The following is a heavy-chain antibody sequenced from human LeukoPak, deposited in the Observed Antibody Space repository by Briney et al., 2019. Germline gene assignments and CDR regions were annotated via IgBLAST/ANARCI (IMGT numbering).Heavy chain of an antibody. V-gene: IGHV1-69*04. J-gene: IGHJ4*02. CDR3: ARGGGGVEQLVEFDS. CDR1: GGTFNDDA. Sequence: GASVKVSCKVSGGTFNDDAVNWVRQAPGQGPEWVGRILPMLGLANYARKFHGRVTITADKSTNTAYMKLNSLTSGDTGVYYCARGGGGVEQLVEFDSWGQGTLVTVSA. CDR2: ILPMLGLA. D-gene: IGHD6-6*01.